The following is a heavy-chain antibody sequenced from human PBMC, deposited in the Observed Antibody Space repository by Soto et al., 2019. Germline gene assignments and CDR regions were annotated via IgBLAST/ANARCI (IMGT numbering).Heavy chain of an antibody. CDR1: GGSISSGGYY. Sequence: SETLSLTCTVSGGSISSGGYYWSWIRQHPGKGLEWIGYIYYSGSTYYNPSLKSRVTISVDTSKNQFSLKLSSVTAADTAVYYCARNSLSDIVVVPAAMAPFNWFDPWGQGTLVTVSS. V-gene: IGHV4-31*03. CDR3: ARNSLSDIVVVPAAMAPFNWFDP. D-gene: IGHD2-2*01. J-gene: IGHJ5*02. CDR2: IYYSGST.